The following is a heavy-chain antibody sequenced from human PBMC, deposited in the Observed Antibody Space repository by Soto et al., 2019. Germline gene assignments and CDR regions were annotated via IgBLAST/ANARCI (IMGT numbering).Heavy chain of an antibody. CDR1: GFTFINFA. CDR2: ISASGRDT. J-gene: IGHJ4*02. CDR3: AKGKSSGWYYFDY. D-gene: IGHD6-19*01. Sequence: PGGSLRLSCAASGFTFINFAMSWVRQAPGKGLEWVSGISASGRDTYYADSVKDRFTISRDNSKNTLYLQMNSLRAEDTAIYYCAKGKSSGWYYFDYWGQGTLVTVSS. V-gene: IGHV3-23*01.